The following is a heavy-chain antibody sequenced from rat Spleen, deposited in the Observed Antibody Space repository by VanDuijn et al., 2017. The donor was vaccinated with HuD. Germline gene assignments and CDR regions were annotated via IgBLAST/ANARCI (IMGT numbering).Heavy chain of an antibody. V-gene: IGHV5S10*01. J-gene: IGHJ1*01. D-gene: IGHD5-1*01. CDR2: IIYDGTRT. CDR3: ATQGELGYFDF. CDR1: GFTFSDYA. Sequence: EVQLVESGGGLVQPGRSLKLSCAASGFTFSDYAMAWVRQAPKKGLEWVATIIYDGTRTHYRDSVKGRFTISRDNAKSTLYLQMDSLRSEDTATYYCATQGELGYFDFWGPGTMVTVSS.